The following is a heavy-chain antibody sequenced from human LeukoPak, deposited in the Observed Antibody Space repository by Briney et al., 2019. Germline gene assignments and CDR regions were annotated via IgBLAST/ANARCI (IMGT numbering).Heavy chain of an antibody. V-gene: IGHV3-7*01. D-gene: IGHD3-9*01. Sequence: PGGSLRLSCAASGFTFSSYWMSWVRQTPGKGLEWVANIKQDGSEKYYVDSVKGRFTISRDNAKNSPYLQMNSLRAEDTAVYYCARLHYDVLTGPFDYWGQGTLVTVSS. J-gene: IGHJ4*02. CDR3: ARLHYDVLTGPFDY. CDR2: IKQDGSEK. CDR1: GFTFSSYW.